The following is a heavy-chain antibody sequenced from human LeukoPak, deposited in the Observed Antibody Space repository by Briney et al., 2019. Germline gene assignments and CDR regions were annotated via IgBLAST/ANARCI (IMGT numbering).Heavy chain of an antibody. CDR2: ISGSGGST. CDR1: GFTFSSYA. Sequence: GGSLRLSCAASGFTFSSYAMSWVRQAPGKGLEWVSAISGSGGSTYYADSVKGRFTISRDNSKNTLYLQMNSLRAEDTAVYYCAKAPGDQLLLSTGYFDYWGQGTLVTVSS. J-gene: IGHJ4*02. V-gene: IGHV3-23*01. CDR3: AKAPGDQLLLSTGYFDY. D-gene: IGHD2-2*01.